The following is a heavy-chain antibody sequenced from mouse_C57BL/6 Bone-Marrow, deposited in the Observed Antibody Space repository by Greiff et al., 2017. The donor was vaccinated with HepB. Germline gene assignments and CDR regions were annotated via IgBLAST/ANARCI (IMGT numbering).Heavy chain of an antibody. CDR2: ISSGGSYT. J-gene: IGHJ4*01. Sequence: EVKLMESGGDLVKPGGSLKLSCAASGFTFSSYGMSWVRQTPDKRLEWVATISSGGSYTYYPDSVKGRFTLSRDNAKNTLYLQMSSLKSEDTAMYYCARQWYAMDYWGQGTSVTVSS. CDR1: GFTFSSYG. CDR3: ARQWYAMDY. V-gene: IGHV5-6*01.